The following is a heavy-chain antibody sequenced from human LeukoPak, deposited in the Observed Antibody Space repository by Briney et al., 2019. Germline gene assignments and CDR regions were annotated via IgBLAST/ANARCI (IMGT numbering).Heavy chain of an antibody. CDR1: GFTLSSYS. CDR3: ARVNYDSSGYYNSTDY. D-gene: IGHD3-22*01. CDR2: ISSSSYI. J-gene: IGHJ4*02. V-gene: IGHV3-21*01. Sequence: GGSLRLSCAASGFTLSSYSMNWVRQAPGKGLEWVSSISSSSYIYYADSVKGRFTISRDNAKNSLYLQMNSLRAEDTAVYYCARVNYDSSGYYNSTDYWGQGTLVTVSS.